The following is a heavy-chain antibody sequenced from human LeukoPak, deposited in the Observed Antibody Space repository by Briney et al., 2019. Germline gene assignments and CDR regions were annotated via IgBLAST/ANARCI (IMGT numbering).Heavy chain of an antibody. D-gene: IGHD6-13*01. V-gene: IGHV3-7*01. J-gene: IGHJ4*02. CDR3: ARDGTAAGLYFDY. CDR1: GFTFSSHW. CDR2: INQAGSEK. Sequence: PGGSLRLSCAASGFTFSSHWMSWVRRAPGKGLGWVANINQAGSEKHYVDSVKGRFTISRDTAKSSLYLQMNSLRAEDTAVYYCARDGTAAGLYFDYWGQGTLVTVSS.